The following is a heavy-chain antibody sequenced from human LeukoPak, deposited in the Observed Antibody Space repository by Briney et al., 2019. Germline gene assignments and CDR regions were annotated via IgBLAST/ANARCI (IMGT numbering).Heavy chain of an antibody. D-gene: IGHD4-17*01. CDR1: GDSTNTYF. CDR2: IYYTGTT. Sequence: PSETLSLTCTISGDSTNTYFWSWIRQPPGKGLEWIGYIYYTGTTNYNPSLKSRVTISVDTSKNQFSLKVSSVTAADTGVYYCASKSTDHGELRFDYWGQGTLVTVSS. CDR3: ASKSTDHGELRFDY. V-gene: IGHV4-59*01. J-gene: IGHJ4*02.